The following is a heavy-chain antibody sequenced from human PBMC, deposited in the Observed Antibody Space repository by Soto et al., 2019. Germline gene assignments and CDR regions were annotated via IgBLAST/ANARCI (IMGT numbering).Heavy chain of an antibody. J-gene: IGHJ6*02. CDR2: IKPGGSEE. CDR1: EFTFDKYY. CDR3: ARGNWNYYYGFDV. Sequence: PGGSLRLSCAASEFTFDKYYMTWVRQAPGKGPEWVANIKPGGSEEYYVDSVKGRFTISRDNANNSLYLQLNSLRAADKAVYFCARGNWNYYYGFDVWGQGTTV. V-gene: IGHV3-7*01. D-gene: IGHD1-20*01.